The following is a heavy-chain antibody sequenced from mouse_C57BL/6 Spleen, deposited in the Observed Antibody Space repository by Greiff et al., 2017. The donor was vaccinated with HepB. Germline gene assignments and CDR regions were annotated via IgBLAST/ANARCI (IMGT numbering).Heavy chain of an antibody. V-gene: IGHV1-81*01. Sequence: VKLMESGAELARPGASVKLSCKASGYTFTSYGISWVKQRTGQGLEWIGEIYPRSGNTYYNEKFKGKATLTADKSSSTAYMELRSLTSEDSAVYFCAREGAYYYGSRAWFAYWGQGTLVTVSA. J-gene: IGHJ3*01. CDR3: AREGAYYYGSRAWFAY. CDR2: IYPRSGNT. D-gene: IGHD1-1*01. CDR1: GYTFTSYG.